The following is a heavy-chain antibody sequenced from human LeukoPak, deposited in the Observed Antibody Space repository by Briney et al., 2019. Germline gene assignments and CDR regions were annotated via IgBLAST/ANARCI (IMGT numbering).Heavy chain of an antibody. CDR2: INHSGST. Sequence: KPSETLSLTCAVHGGSFSGYYWSWIRQPPGKGLEWIGEINHSGSTNYNPSLKSRVTISVDTSKNQFSLKLSSVTAADTAVYYCARVGSGVNGPVDYWGQGTLVTVSS. CDR1: GGSFSGYY. V-gene: IGHV4-34*01. D-gene: IGHD3-10*01. CDR3: ARVGSGVNGPVDY. J-gene: IGHJ4*02.